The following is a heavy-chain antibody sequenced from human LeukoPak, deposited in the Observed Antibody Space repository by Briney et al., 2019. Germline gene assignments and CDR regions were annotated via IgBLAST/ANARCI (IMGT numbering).Heavy chain of an antibody. D-gene: IGHD2-2*01. CDR3: ARIQLNSYYYYMDV. V-gene: IGHV3-21*01. Sequence: GGSLRLSCAASGFTFSTYSMNWVRHAPGEGLVWLSSISSSSSYIYYADSLKGRFTISRDNAKNSLYLQMNSLRAEDTAVYYCARIQLNSYYYYMDVWGKGTTVTVSS. CDR2: ISSSSSYI. CDR1: GFTFSTYS. J-gene: IGHJ6*03.